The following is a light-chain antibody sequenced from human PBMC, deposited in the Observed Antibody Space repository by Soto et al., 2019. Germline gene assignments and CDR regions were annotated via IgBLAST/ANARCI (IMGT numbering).Light chain of an antibody. Sequence: EIVLTQSPGTLSLSPGERATLSCRASQSVSSSYLAWYQQKPGQAPRLLIYDASSRATGIPDRFSGSGSGTDFTLTISRLEPEDFAVYYCQQRTFGQGTKVEIK. CDR1: QSVSSSY. V-gene: IGKV3-20*01. CDR2: DAS. CDR3: QQRT. J-gene: IGKJ1*01.